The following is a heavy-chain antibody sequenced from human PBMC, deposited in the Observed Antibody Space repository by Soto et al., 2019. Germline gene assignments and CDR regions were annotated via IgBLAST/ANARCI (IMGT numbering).Heavy chain of an antibody. Sequence: GGSLRLSCAASGFTFSNAWMNWVRQAPGKGLEWVGRIKSKTDGGTTDYAAPVKGRFTISRDDSKNTLYLQMNSLKTEDTAVYYCQRYSSRDYYYYGMDVWGQGTTVTVSS. V-gene: IGHV3-15*07. CDR3: QRYSSRDYYYYGMDV. D-gene: IGHD6-13*01. CDR2: IKSKTDGGTT. J-gene: IGHJ6*02. CDR1: GFTFSNAW.